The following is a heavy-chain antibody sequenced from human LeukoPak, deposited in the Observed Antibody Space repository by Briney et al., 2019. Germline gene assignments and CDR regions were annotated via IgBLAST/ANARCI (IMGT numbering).Heavy chain of an antibody. V-gene: IGHV3-23*01. Sequence: GGSLRLSCAASGLPSNSFWMHWVRQAPGKGLEWVSAISGSGGSTYYADSVKGRFTISRDNSKNTLYLQMNSLRAEDTAVYYCAKHGGVRGPYGMDVWGKGTTVTVSS. CDR2: ISGSGGST. D-gene: IGHD3-10*01. J-gene: IGHJ6*04. CDR3: AKHGGVRGPYGMDV. CDR1: GLPSNSFW.